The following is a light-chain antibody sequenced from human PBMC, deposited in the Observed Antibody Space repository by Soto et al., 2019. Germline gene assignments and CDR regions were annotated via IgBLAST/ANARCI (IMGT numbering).Light chain of an antibody. CDR1: QSVSSN. J-gene: IGKJ3*01. CDR3: QQYNNWPPL. V-gene: IGKV3-15*01. Sequence: EIVMTQSPATLSVSPGERATLSCRASQSVSSNLAWYQQKPGQAPRLLIYGASTRATGIPASFSGSGSGTEFTLTISSLQSEDFAVYYCQQYNNWPPLFGPGTKVDIK. CDR2: GAS.